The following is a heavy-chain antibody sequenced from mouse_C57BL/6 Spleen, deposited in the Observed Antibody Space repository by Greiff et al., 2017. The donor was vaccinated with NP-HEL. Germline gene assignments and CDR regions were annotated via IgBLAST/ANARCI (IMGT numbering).Heavy chain of an antibody. CDR1: GYTFTDYY. CDR3: ARRDFYGSSGFDY. V-gene: IGHV1-26*01. J-gene: IGHJ2*01. Sequence: VQLQQSGPELVKPGASVKISCKASGYTFTDYYMNWVKQSHGKSLEWIGDINPNNGGTSYNQKFKGKATLTVDKSSSTAYMELRSLTSEDSAVYYCARRDFYGSSGFDYWGQGTTLTVSS. D-gene: IGHD1-1*01. CDR2: INPNNGGT.